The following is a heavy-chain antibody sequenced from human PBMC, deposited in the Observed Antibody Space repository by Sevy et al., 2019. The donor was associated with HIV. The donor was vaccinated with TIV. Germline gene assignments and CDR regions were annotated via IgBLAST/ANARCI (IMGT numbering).Heavy chain of an antibody. D-gene: IGHD3-22*01. Sequence: GGSLRLSCAASGFTFSSYAVSWVRQAPGKGLEWVSAISGSGGSTYYADSVKGRFTISRDNSKNTLYLQMNSLRAEDTAVYYCAKDRYDSSGWYFDLWGRGTLVTVSS. CDR2: ISGSGGST. CDR1: GFTFSSYA. CDR3: AKDRYDSSGWYFDL. V-gene: IGHV3-23*01. J-gene: IGHJ2*01.